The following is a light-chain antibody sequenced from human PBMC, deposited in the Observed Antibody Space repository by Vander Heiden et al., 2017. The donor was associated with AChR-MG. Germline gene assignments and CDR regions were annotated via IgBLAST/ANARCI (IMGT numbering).Light chain of an antibody. V-gene: IGLV2-23*01. J-gene: IGLJ3*02. CDR3: WPYEGSSTLGV. CDR2: EAS. CDR1: SSDVGSYNH. Sequence: SALPQPAFIASPPGPAITISCTGSSSDVGSYNHVSWYQQQPGKAPKLLIYEASKRPSGVPNRFSGSKSGNTAALTISGAQAEDEADYYCWPYEGSSTLGVFGGGTKLTVL.